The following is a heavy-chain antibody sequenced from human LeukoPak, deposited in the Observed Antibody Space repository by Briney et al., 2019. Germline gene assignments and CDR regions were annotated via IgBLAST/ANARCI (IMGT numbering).Heavy chain of an antibody. D-gene: IGHD2-2*01. V-gene: IGHV3-43*01. CDR2: ISWDGGST. J-gene: IGHJ6*02. CDR1: GFTFDDYT. CDR3: AKDTGPDDIVVVPAAMGHYYYYGMDV. Sequence: GGSLRLSCAASGFTFDDYTMHWVRQAPRKGLEWVSLISWDGGSTYYADSVKGRFTISRDNSKNSLYLQMNSLRTEDTALYYCAKDTGPDDIVVVPAAMGHYYYYGMDVWSQGTTVTVSS.